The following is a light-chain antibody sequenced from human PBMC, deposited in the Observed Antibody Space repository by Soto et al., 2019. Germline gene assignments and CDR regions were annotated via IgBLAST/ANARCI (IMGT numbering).Light chain of an antibody. CDR3: QQANSFPIT. V-gene: IGKV1D-12*01. CDR2: AAS. J-gene: IGKJ5*01. CDR1: QDISNR. Sequence: DIQMTQAPSSVSASVGDRVTITCRASQDISNRLAWYQQKPGKAPKRLIYAASSLQRGVPSRFSGSGSGTDFTLTISSLQPEDFATYYCQQANSFPITFGQGTRLEIK.